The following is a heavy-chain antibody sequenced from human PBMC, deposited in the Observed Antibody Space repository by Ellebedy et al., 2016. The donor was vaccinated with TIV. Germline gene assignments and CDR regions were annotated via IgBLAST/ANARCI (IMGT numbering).Heavy chain of an antibody. J-gene: IGHJ4*02. CDR3: TADAYNSRGSYSPFDL. Sequence: GESLKISCAASGFTFSSYTMNWVRQAPGKGLEWVSSITSTSGTMYYAASVQGRFTSSRDNAKNSLYLQMNSLRAEDTAVYYCTADAYNSRGSYSPFDLWGQGTRVSVSS. CDR1: GFTFSSYT. D-gene: IGHD3-22*01. CDR2: ITSTSGTM. V-gene: IGHV3-48*04.